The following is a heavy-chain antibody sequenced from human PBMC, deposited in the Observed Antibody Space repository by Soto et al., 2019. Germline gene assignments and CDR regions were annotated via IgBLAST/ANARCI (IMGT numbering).Heavy chain of an antibody. D-gene: IGHD2-2*03. CDR2: ISYDGSNK. Sequence: GGSLRLSCAASGFTFSSYAMYWVRQAPGKGLEWVAVISYDGSNKYYADSVKGRFTISRDNSKNTLYLQMNSLRAEDTAVYYCARVDIVVCWRQRTLVTVSS. CDR1: GFTFSSYA. J-gene: IGHJ4*02. V-gene: IGHV3-30-3*01. CDR3: ARVDIVVC.